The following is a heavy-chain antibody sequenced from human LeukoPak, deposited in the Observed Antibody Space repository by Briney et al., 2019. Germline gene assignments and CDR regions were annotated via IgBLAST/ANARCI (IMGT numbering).Heavy chain of an antibody. CDR2: ISSSSSTI. J-gene: IGHJ6*03. CDR1: GFTFSSYS. Sequence: SGGSLRLSCAASGFTFSSYSMNWVRQAPGKGLEWVSYISSSSSTIYYADSVKGRFTISRDNVKNSLYLQMNSLRAEDTAVYYCASSVTRFGYYYYYYMDVWGKGTTVTVSS. CDR3: ASSVTRFGYYYYYYMDV. V-gene: IGHV3-48*04. D-gene: IGHD4-17*01.